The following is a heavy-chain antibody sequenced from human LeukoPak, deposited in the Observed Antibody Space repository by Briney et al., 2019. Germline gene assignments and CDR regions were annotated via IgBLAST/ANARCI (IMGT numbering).Heavy chain of an antibody. D-gene: IGHD6-19*01. J-gene: IGHJ4*02. CDR1: GFTFDDYA. CDR3: AKDDSGYSSGWFDY. Sequence: PGRSLRLSCAASGFTFDDYAMHWVRQAPGKGLEWVSGISWNSGSIGYADSVKGRFTISRDNAKNSLYLQMNSLRAEDTALYYRAKDDSGYSSGWFDYWGQGTLVTVSS. CDR2: ISWNSGSI. V-gene: IGHV3-9*01.